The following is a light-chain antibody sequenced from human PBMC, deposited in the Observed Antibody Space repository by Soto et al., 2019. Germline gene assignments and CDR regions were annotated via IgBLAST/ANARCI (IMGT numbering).Light chain of an antibody. V-gene: IGKV1-5*03. J-gene: IGKJ1*01. CDR3: QQFNTYSW. Sequence: DIQMTQSPSTLSASVGDRVTITCGASQSIYSWLAWYQQKPGKAPKLLIHKASSLERGVPSRFSGSGSGTEFTLTISSLQPDDFATYYCQQFNTYSWFGQGTKVDIK. CDR1: QSIYSW. CDR2: KAS.